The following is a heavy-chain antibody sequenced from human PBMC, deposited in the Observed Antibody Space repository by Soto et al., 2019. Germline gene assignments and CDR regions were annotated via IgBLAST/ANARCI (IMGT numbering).Heavy chain of an antibody. V-gene: IGHV3-48*01. J-gene: IGHJ3*02. CDR3: ARSLTRYSGYDYAFDI. CDR1: GFTFSSYS. D-gene: IGHD5-12*01. Sequence: EVQLVESGGGLVQPGGSLRLSCAASGFTFSSYSMNWVRQAPGKGLEWVSYISSSSSTIYYADSVKGRFTISRDNPKNSLYLQMRTVRADDTAVYHRARSLTRYSGYDYAFDIWGQGTMVTVSS. CDR2: ISSSSSTI.